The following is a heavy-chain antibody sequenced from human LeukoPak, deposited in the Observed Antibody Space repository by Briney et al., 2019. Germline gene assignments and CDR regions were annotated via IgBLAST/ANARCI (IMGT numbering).Heavy chain of an antibody. D-gene: IGHD3-16*01. CDR3: PRGRMGGVFDD. CDR2: VSSTGSAT. V-gene: IGHV3-48*03. J-gene: IGHJ4*02. Sequence: GGSLRLSCAASGFTFSSYQMNWVRQAPGKGLEWVSSVSSTGSATYYADSVKGRFTISRDSAKNSLYLQMNSLRVEDTAIYYCPRGRMGGVFDDWGQGTLVTVSS. CDR1: GFTFSSYQ.